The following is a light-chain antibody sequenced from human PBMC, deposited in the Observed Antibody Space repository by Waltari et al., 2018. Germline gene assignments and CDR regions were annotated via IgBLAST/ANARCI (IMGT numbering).Light chain of an antibody. CDR3: QHYNNWRWA. V-gene: IGKV3-15*01. Sequence: EIVMTQSPTTLSVSPGEGATLSCRASQSVSSNLAWYQQKPGQAPRLLIYGASTRATSIPARFSGSGSGTEFTLTITSLQYEDSAIYYCQHYNNWRWAFGQGTKVEI. CDR1: QSVSSN. J-gene: IGKJ1*01. CDR2: GAS.